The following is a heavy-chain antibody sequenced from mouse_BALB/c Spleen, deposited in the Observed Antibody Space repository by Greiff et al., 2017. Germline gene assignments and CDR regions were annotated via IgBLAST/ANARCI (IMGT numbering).Heavy chain of an antibody. J-gene: IGHJ4*01. CDR1: GFTFSSFG. V-gene: IGHV5-17*02. Sequence: VKVVESGGGLVQPGGSRQLSCAASGFTFSSFGMHWVRQAPEKGLEWVAYISSGSSTIYYADTVKGRCTITRDNPKNTLFLHMTSLRSEDTAMYYCARRTARATGDYAMDYWGQGTSVTVAA. CDR3: ARRTARATGDYAMDY. CDR2: ISSGSSTI. D-gene: IGHD3-2*01.